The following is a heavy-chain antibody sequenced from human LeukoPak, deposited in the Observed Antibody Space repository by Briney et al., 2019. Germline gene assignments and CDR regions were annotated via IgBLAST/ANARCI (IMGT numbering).Heavy chain of an antibody. CDR2: IYYSGST. J-gene: IGHJ3*02. V-gene: IGHV4-59*01. CDR1: GGSFSGYY. Sequence: SETLSLTCAVYGGSFSGYYWSWIRQPPGKGLEWIGYIYYSGSTNYNPSLKSRVTISVDTSKNQFSLKLSSVTAADTAVYYCARGAICSGGSCYPGAFDIWGQGTMVTVSS. CDR3: ARGAICSGGSCYPGAFDI. D-gene: IGHD2-15*01.